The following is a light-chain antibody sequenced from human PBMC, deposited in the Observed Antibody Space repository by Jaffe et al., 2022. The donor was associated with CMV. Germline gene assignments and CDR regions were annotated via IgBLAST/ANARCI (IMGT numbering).Light chain of an antibody. CDR1: GSNIGAGYD. V-gene: IGLV1-40*01. Sequence: QSVLMQPPSVSGAPGQRLTISCTGSGSNIGAGYDVHWYQQIPGTAPKLLMSGNNNRPSGAPGRFSASKSGTSASLAISGLQAEDEGDYYCQSYDSSLTDFVFGTGTTVTVL. CDR2: GNN. J-gene: IGLJ1*01. CDR3: QSYDSSLTDFV.